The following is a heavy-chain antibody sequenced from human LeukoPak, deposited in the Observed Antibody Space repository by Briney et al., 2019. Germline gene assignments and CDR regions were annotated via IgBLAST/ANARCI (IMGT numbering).Heavy chain of an antibody. CDR3: ARDPEWFGEPGALDF. V-gene: IGHV4-39*07. J-gene: IGHJ4*02. Sequence: PSETLSLTCTVSGGSISNSVYYWAWIRQPPGRGLEWIGSVSYSGSTYYNPSLKSRLTISVGTSKNQFSLKVSSVTAADTAVYYCARDPEWFGEPGALDFWGQGTLVTVSS. D-gene: IGHD3-10*01. CDR1: GGSISNSVYY. CDR2: VSYSGST.